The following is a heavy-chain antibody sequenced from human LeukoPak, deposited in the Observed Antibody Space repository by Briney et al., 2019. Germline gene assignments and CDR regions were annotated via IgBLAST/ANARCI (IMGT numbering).Heavy chain of an antibody. CDR3: ARLTKRIPPRTVTFDY. V-gene: IGHV3-30*02. D-gene: IGHD4-11*01. CDR2: IRYDGSNK. CDR1: GFTFSSYG. J-gene: IGHJ4*02. Sequence: PGGSLRLSCAASGFTFSSYGMHWVRQAPGKGLEWVAFIRYDGSNKYYADSVKGRFTISRDNSKNTLYLQMNSLRAEDTAVYYCARLTKRIPPRTVTFDYWGQGTLVTVSS.